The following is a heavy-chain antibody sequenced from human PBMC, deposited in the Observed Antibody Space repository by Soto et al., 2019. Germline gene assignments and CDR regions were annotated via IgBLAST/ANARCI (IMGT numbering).Heavy chain of an antibody. V-gene: IGHV3-23*01. J-gene: IGHJ6*03. CDR2: ISGSGGST. CDR3: AKLGYSSGWYYYYYYYMDV. D-gene: IGHD6-19*01. Sequence: GGSLRLSCAASGFTFSSYAMSWVRQAPGKGLDWVSAISGSGGSTYYADSVKGRFTISRDNSKNTLYLQMNSLRAEDTAVYYCAKLGYSSGWYYYYYYYMDVWGKGTTVTVSS. CDR1: GFTFSSYA.